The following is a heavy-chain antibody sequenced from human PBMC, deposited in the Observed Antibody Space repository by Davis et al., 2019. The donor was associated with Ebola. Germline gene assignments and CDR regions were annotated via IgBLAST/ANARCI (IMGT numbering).Heavy chain of an antibody. D-gene: IGHD2-15*01. J-gene: IGHJ5*02. CDR3: ARLDCSGGSCYGMYNWFDP. V-gene: IGHV4-34*01. CDR2: INHSGST. CDR1: GGSISSYY. Sequence: MPSETLSLTCTVSGGSISSYYWSWIRQPPGKGLEWIGEINHSGSTNYNPSLKSRVTISVDTSKNQFSLKLSSVTAADTAMYYCARLDCSGGSCYGMYNWFDPWGQGTLVTVSS.